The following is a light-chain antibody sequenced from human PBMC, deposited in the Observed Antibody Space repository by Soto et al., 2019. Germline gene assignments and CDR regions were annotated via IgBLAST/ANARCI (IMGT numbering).Light chain of an antibody. CDR1: QTISKS. J-gene: IGKJ2*01. CDR2: GAS. CDR3: QQSYSVPYT. Sequence: DIQMTHSPSSLSASVGDTISITCLSFQTISKSLNWYQQRPGKAPKLLIFGASTLHNGVPPRFSGLGSGTHFTLTIINLQPEDAAAYYCQQSYSVPYTFGQGTKV. V-gene: IGKV1-39*01.